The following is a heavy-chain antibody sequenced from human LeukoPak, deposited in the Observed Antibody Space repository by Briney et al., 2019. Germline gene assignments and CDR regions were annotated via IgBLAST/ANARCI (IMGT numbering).Heavy chain of an antibody. CDR3: AKTRILTEEFDY. J-gene: IGHJ4*02. CDR2: MNPNSGNT. Sequence: ASVKVSCKASGYTFTSYDNNWVRQATGQGLEWMGWMNPNSGNTGYAQKFQGRVTMTRNTSISTAYMELSSLRSEDTAVYYCAKTRILTEEFDYWGQGTLVTVSS. D-gene: IGHD3-9*01. CDR1: GYTFTSYD. V-gene: IGHV1-8*01.